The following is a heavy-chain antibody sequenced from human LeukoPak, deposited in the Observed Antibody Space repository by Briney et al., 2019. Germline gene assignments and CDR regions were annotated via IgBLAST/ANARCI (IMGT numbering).Heavy chain of an antibody. CDR1: GFTFNNFA. D-gene: IGHD4-17*01. J-gene: IGHJ4*02. V-gene: IGHV3-23*01. CDR2: ISGSGGST. Sequence: GGSLRLSCAASGFTFNNFAMSWVRQAPGKGLEWVSAISGSGGSTYYADSVKGRFTISRDNSKDTLYLQMNSLRAEDTAVYYCAKRPSDYGDYVSYFDYWGQGTLVTVSS. CDR3: AKRPSDYGDYVSYFDY.